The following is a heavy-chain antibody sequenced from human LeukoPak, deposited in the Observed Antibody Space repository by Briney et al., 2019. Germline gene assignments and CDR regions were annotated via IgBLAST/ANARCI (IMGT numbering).Heavy chain of an antibody. V-gene: IGHV1-2*02. D-gene: IGHD1-26*01. CDR2: INPNSGGT. CDR3: AIYARGSYGSFDY. CDR1: GYTLTGYY. Sequence: ASVKVSCKASGYTLTGYYMHWVRQAPGQGLEWMGWINPNSGGTNYAQKFQGRVTMTRDTSISTAYMELSRLRSDDTAVYYCAIYARGSYGSFDYWGQGTLVTVSS. J-gene: IGHJ4*02.